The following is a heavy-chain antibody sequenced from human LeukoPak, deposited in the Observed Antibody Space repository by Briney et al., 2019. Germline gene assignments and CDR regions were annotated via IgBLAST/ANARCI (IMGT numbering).Heavy chain of an antibody. Sequence: GGSLRLSCTASGFTFSNYWMSWVRQAPVKELEWVANINQDGSEKSYVDSLKGRFIISRDNAKNSLSLQMNSLRAEDTAVYTCLRGAGSFDPWGQGTLVTVSS. CDR2: INQDGSEK. CDR1: GFTFSNYW. CDR3: LRGAGSFDP. J-gene: IGHJ5*02. V-gene: IGHV3-7*04.